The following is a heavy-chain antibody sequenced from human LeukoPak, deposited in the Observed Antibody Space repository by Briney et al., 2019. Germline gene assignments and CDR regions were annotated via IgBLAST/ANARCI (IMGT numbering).Heavy chain of an antibody. V-gene: IGHV3-23*01. CDR2: ISGSGGST. J-gene: IGHJ4*02. D-gene: IGHD3-3*01. CDR3: AKDQDPYYDFWSGYYPWVY. CDR1: GVTFSSYA. Sequence: PGGSLRLSCAASGVTFSSYAMRWVRQAPGKGLEWVSAISGSGGSTYYADSVKGRFTISRDNSKNTLYLQMNSLRAEDTAVYYCAKDQDPYYDFWSGYYPWVYWGQGTLVTVSS.